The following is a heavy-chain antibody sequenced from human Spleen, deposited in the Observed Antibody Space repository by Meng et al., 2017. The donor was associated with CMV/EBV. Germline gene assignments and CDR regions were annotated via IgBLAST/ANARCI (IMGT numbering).Heavy chain of an antibody. J-gene: IGHJ2*01. Sequence: QVQRQGSGPGLVTPSQTLSLTCTVSGGSISSGDYYWSWIRQPPGKGLEWIGYIYYSGSTSFNASLKSRVFMSIDTSKNQFSLQLISATAADAAMYYCARILGSSGYYSSYWYFDLWGRGTLVTVSS. CDR2: IYYSGST. CDR3: ARILGSSGYYSSYWYFDL. D-gene: IGHD3-22*01. V-gene: IGHV4-30-4*08. CDR1: GGSISSGDYY.